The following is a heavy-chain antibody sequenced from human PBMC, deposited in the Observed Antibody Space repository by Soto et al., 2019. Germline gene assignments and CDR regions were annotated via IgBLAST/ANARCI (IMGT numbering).Heavy chain of an antibody. J-gene: IGHJ4*02. V-gene: IGHV1-18*01. Sequence: QVQLVQSGAEVKKPGASVKVSCKASGYTFTSYGISWVRQAPGQGLEWMGWISVYNGNTNYSQKLQGRVTMTTDTSKTTAYMELRSLSSDDTAVYYCARLGIELWVTDYWGQGTLVTVSS. CDR2: ISVYNGNT. CDR3: ARLGIELWVTDY. D-gene: IGHD5-18*01. CDR1: GYTFTSYG.